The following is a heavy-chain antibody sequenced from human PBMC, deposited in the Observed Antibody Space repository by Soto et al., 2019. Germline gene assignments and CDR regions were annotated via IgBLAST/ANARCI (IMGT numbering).Heavy chain of an antibody. CDR2: IFYTGST. Sequence: QLQLQESGPGLAKPSETLSLTCAVSGDSISSAGYYWAWVRQPPGKGLEWIGSIFYTGSTYYKPSLKSRTTISIDASKNQFSLKLSSVTTTDTAVYFCARRGRDKADAHFEQWGQGVLVTVSA. CDR3: ARRGRDKADAHFEQ. D-gene: IGHD5-18*01. J-gene: IGHJ4*02. CDR1: GDSISSAGYY. V-gene: IGHV4-39*01.